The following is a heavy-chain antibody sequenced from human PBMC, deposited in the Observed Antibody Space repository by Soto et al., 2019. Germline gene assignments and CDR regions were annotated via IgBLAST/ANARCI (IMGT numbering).Heavy chain of an antibody. Sequence: QVQLVQSGAEVKKPGASVRISCKASGYSLPTHTIHWVRQAPGHRLEWMGWINAANGHTKYSQNFQNRVTISSDTSASTVYMKLTGLTSADTAIYYCARANGNYYWGPNDYWGQGTLVTVSS. CDR1: GYSLPTHT. CDR2: INAANGHT. D-gene: IGHD1-26*01. CDR3: ARANGNYYWGPNDY. V-gene: IGHV1-3*01. J-gene: IGHJ4*02.